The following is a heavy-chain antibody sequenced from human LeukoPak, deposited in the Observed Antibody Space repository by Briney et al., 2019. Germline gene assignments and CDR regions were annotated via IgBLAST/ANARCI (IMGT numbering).Heavy chain of an antibody. D-gene: IGHD6-6*01. V-gene: IGHV4-34*01. Sequence: SETLSLTCTVSGGSISSYYWSWIRQPPGKGLEWIGEINHSGSTNYNPSLKSRVTISVDTSKNQFSLKLSSVTAADTAVYYCARGPTRGLAARSRSPGMDVWGQGTTVTVSS. CDR1: GGSISSYY. CDR2: INHSGST. J-gene: IGHJ6*02. CDR3: ARGPTRGLAARSRSPGMDV.